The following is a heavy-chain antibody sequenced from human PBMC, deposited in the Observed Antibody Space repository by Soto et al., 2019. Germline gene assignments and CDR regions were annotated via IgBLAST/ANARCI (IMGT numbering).Heavy chain of an antibody. J-gene: IGHJ4*02. V-gene: IGHV1-69*04. CDR3: ATSYGSGYRAFDY. Sequence: QVQLVQSGAEVKRPGSSVKVSCKASGDTFSFYSINWVRQAPGLGLEWMGRVNPILSLSNYAQRFQGRVTMTADKSTSIAYMELSGLRSEDKAMYYCATSYGSGYRAFDYWGQGALVTVSS. D-gene: IGHD3-10*01. CDR1: GDTFSFYS. CDR2: VNPILSLS.